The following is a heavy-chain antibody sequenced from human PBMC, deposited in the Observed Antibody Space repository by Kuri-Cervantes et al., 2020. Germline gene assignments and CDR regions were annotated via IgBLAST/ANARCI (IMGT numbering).Heavy chain of an antibody. J-gene: IGHJ4*02. Sequence: GGSLRLSCAASGFTFSSYWMSWVRQAPGRGLEWVSSISGGSSFIDYADSVKGRFTVSRDNAKESLYLQMNSLRDEDTAVYYCARDQGRELSPLDCWGQGTLVTVSS. V-gene: IGHV3-21*01. CDR1: GFTFSSYW. CDR3: ARDQGRELSPLDC. CDR2: ISGGSSFI. D-gene: IGHD3-10*01.